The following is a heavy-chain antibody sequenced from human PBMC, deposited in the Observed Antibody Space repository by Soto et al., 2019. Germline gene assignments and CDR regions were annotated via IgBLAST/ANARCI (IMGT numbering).Heavy chain of an antibody. V-gene: IGHV1-2*04. D-gene: IGHD1-26*01. CDR1: EYTFTGHY. Sequence: ASVKVSCTASEYTFTGHYMHWVRQAPGQGLEWMGWINPNSGGTNYAQKFQGWVTMTRDTSISPAYMELSRLRSDDTAVYYCARSGSYGGNPYAFDIGGQETMVTVSS. CDR2: INPNSGGT. J-gene: IGHJ3*02. CDR3: ARSGSYGGNPYAFDI.